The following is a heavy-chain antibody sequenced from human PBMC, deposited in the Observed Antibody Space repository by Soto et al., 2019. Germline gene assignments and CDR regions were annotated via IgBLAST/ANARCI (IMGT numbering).Heavy chain of an antibody. Sequence: PGGSMRLSCAASGFTFSSYGMHWVRQAPGKGLEWVAVISYDGSNKYYADSVKGRFTISRDNSKNTLYLQMNSLRAEDTAVYYCAKADYDFWSGYLVSGDSGFAFDIWGQGTMVTVSS. CDR2: ISYDGSNK. V-gene: IGHV3-30*18. D-gene: IGHD3-3*01. J-gene: IGHJ3*02. CDR1: GFTFSSYG. CDR3: AKADYDFWSGYLVSGDSGFAFDI.